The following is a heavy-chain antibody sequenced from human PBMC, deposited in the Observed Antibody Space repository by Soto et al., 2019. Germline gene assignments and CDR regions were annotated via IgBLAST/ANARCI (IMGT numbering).Heavy chain of an antibody. V-gene: IGHV3-30*03. CDR3: GAGQYFSDY. J-gene: IGHJ4*02. Sequence: QVQLVESGGGEVQPGKSLRLSCAASGFSFTNYGMHWVRQAPGKGLECAALISYDGINKYYADSVKGRFTISRDNSKNTLYMQMNSLRPEDTAVYYCGAGQYFSDYWGQGTLVSVSS. CDR2: ISYDGINK. D-gene: IGHD6-13*01. CDR1: GFSFTNYG.